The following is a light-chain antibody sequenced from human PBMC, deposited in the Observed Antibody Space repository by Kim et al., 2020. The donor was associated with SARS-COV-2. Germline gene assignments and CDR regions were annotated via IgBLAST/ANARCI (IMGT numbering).Light chain of an antibody. CDR1: QSVSSSY. CDR2: GAS. V-gene: IGKV3-20*01. J-gene: IGKJ2*01. CDR3: QQYGSSPYT. Sequence: EIVLTQSPGTLSLSPGERATLSCRASQSVSSSYLAWYQQKPGQAPRLLIYGASSRATGIPDRFSGSGSGTDFTLTISRLEPEDFAVHYCQQYGSSPYTFGQGTKLEI.